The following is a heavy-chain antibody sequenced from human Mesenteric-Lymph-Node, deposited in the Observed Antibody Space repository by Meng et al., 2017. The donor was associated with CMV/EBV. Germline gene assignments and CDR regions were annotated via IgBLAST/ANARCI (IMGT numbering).Heavy chain of an antibody. J-gene: IGHJ6*02. CDR3: ARVGGLQPHYSYYGMDV. V-gene: IGHV3-11*01. Sequence: GGSLRLSCAASGFTFSDYYMTWIRQAPGKGLEWLSYISGSGITIFHADSLKGRFTISRDNAKNSLYLQMNSLRAEDTAVYYCARVGGLQPHYSYYGMDVWGQGTTVTVSS. CDR1: GFTFSDYY. CDR2: ISGSGITI. D-gene: IGHD3-16*01.